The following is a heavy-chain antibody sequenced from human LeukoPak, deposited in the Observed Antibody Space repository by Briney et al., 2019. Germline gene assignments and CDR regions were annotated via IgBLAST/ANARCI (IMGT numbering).Heavy chain of an antibody. D-gene: IGHD6-19*01. CDR3: ARGMGSGWYSNWFDL. J-gene: IGHJ5*02. Sequence: PSETLSLTCTVSGGSISSYYWSWIRQPAGKGLEWIGRIYTSGSTNYNPSLKSRVTMSVDKSKNQFSLQLSSLTAADTAVYYCARGMGSGWYSNWFDLWGQGPLVSVSS. V-gene: IGHV4-4*07. CDR1: GGSISSYY. CDR2: IYTSGST.